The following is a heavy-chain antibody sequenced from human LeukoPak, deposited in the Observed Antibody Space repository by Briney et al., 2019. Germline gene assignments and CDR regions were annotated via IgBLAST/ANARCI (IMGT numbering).Heavy chain of an antibody. V-gene: IGHV3-23*01. CDR1: GVTFSSYG. CDR2: ISGCGAST. Sequence: GGSLTLSCAASGVTFSSYGLSWVRQGPGQGLEWVSLISGCGASTYYDDSVKGRFTISRDNSKNTLYLQMMSLVAAATAVYYCAKDPLPPTPIVVVTATRPFDYWGQGTLVTVSS. J-gene: IGHJ4*02. D-gene: IGHD2-21*02. CDR3: AKDPLPPTPIVVVTATRPFDY.